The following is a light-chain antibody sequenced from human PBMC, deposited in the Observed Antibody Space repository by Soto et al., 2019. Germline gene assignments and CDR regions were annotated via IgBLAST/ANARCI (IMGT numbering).Light chain of an antibody. Sequence: QSALTQPPSASASPGHSVTISCTGTSSDVGAYDYVSWYQHHPGTAPKLIIYEVNKRLSGVPDRFSGSKSGNTASLTVSGLQAEDEADYYCASYAGSTNFYVFGTGTKVTVL. CDR2: EVN. CDR3: ASYAGSTNFYV. J-gene: IGLJ1*01. CDR1: SSDVGAYDY. V-gene: IGLV2-8*01.